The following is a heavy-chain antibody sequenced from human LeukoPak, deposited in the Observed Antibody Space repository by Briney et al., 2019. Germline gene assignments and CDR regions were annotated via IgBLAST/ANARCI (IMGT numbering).Heavy chain of an antibody. CDR3: ARDPNGDYIGAFDM. CDR2: IRGGGGSA. V-gene: IGHV3-23*01. D-gene: IGHD4-17*01. CDR1: GFTFSAYA. J-gene: IGHJ3*02. Sequence: GGSLRLSCTASGFTFSAYAMIWFRQAPGKGPEWVSAIRGGGGSAFYADSVKGRFTISRDNSKYTLFLQMNSLRAEDTAVYYCARDPNGDYIGAFDMWGPGTMVTVSS.